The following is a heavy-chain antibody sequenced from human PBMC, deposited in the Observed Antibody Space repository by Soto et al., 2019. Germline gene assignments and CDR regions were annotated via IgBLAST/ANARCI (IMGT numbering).Heavy chain of an antibody. CDR2: INHSGST. D-gene: IGHD6-19*01. CDR1: GGSFSGYY. J-gene: IGHJ4*02. CDR3: ARGYSSGWYRFDY. Sequence: QVQLQQWGAGLLKPSETLSLTCAVYGGSFSGYYWSWIRQPPGKGLEWIGEINHSGSTNYNPSLKSRVTISVDTSKKQFSLKLSSVTAADTAVYYCARGYSSGWYRFDYWGQGTLVTVSS. V-gene: IGHV4-34*01.